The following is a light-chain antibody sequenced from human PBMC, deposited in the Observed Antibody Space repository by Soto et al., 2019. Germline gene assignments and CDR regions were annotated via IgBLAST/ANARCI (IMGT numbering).Light chain of an antibody. CDR1: SANIGAAYN. CDR2: GNN. V-gene: IGLV1-40*01. CDR3: QSYDSSLSGYV. J-gene: IGLJ1*01. Sequence: QSLLTQPPSVSGSPGQRVTISCTGSSANIGAAYNVDWYQQLPGTAPKLLIYGNNNRPSGVPDRFSGSKSGTSASLAIAGLQAEDEGDYYCQSYDSSLSGYVFGTGTKVTV.